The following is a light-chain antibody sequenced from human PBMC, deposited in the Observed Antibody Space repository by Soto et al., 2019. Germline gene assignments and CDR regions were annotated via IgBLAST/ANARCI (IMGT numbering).Light chain of an antibody. V-gene: IGLV2-14*01. CDR2: EVN. J-gene: IGLJ1*01. CDR3: VSFTTTSTHV. CDR1: SSDIGAYDY. Sequence: SALTQPASLSGSPGQSITISCTGTSSDIGAYDYVSWFQQHPGKAPKLMISEVNNRPSGVSNRFSGSKSGNTAYLTISGLQVEDEAEYFCVSFTTTSTHVFGTGTKLTVL.